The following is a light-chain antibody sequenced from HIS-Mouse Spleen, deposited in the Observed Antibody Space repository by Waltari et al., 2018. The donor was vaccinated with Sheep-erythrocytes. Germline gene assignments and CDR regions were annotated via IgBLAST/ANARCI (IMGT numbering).Light chain of an antibody. CDR1: RSAVGGYNY. CDR3: SSYTSSSTL. Sequence: QSALTQPASVSGSPGQSITISCTGPRSAVGGYNYVSWYQQHPGKAPKLMIYDVSNRPSGVSNRFSGSKSGNTASLTISGLQAEDEADYYCSSYTSSSTLFGGGTRLTVL. CDR2: DVS. J-gene: IGLJ2*01. V-gene: IGLV2-14*03.